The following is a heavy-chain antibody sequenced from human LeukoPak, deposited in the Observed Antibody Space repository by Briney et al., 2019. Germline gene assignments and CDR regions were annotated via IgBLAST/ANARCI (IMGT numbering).Heavy chain of an antibody. V-gene: IGHV3-23*01. CDR1: GFTFNNYA. CDR3: AKMSGYYSRWASTFDF. Sequence: GGSLRLSCAASGFTFNNYAMSWVRQAPGKGLEWVSSISGGGGSTEYADSVKGRFTISRDISKNMLYLQMNSLRAEDTALYYCAKMSGYYSRWASTFDFWGQGTLVTVSS. D-gene: IGHD3-3*01. CDR2: ISGGGGST. J-gene: IGHJ4*02.